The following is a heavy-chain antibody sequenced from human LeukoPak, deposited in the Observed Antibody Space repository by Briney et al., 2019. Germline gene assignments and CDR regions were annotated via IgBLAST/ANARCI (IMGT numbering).Heavy chain of an antibody. V-gene: IGHV3-49*04. CDR2: IRSRAFGGTT. CDR1: EFTFGDYA. J-gene: IGHJ4*02. Sequence: GRSLRLSCTASEFTFGDYAMSWVRQAPGKGLEWVGFIRSRAFGGTTDYAASVKGRFTISRDDSKNTLYLQMNSLTTEDTAVYYCSTIPTYVSGSYLNVGYWGQGTLVTVSS. CDR3: STIPTYVSGSYLNVGY. D-gene: IGHD3-10*01.